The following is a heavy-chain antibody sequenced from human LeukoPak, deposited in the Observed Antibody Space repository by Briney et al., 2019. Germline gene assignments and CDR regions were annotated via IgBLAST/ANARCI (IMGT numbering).Heavy chain of an antibody. CDR1: GGSISSYY. CDR3: AKSGSYMTYYYYMDV. J-gene: IGHJ6*03. D-gene: IGHD3-10*01. CDR2: IYYSGST. Sequence: PSETLSLTCTVSGGSISSYYWSWIRQPPGKGLEWIGYIYYSGSTNYNPSLKSRVTISVDTSKNQFSLKLSSVTAADTAVYYCAKSGSYMTYYYYMDVWGKGTTVTVSS. V-gene: IGHV4-59*01.